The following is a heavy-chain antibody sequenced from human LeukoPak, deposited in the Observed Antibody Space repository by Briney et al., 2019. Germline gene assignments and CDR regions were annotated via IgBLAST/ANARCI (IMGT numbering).Heavy chain of an antibody. Sequence: PGGSLRLSCAASGFTFSSYGMHWVRQAPGKGLEWVAFIRYGGSNKYYADSVKGRFTISRDNSKNTLYLQMNSLRAEDTAVYYCAKGDPPGSFDYWGQGTLVTVSS. J-gene: IGHJ4*02. D-gene: IGHD2-21*02. CDR3: AKGDPPGSFDY. V-gene: IGHV3-30*02. CDR1: GFTFSSYG. CDR2: IRYGGSNK.